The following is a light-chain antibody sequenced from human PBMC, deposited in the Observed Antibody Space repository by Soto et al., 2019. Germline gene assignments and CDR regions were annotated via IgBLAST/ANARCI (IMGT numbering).Light chain of an antibody. CDR1: SSDVGGYNY. CDR3: SSYTTSSLVV. V-gene: IGLV2-14*01. Sequence: QSALTQPASVSGSPGQSITISCTGTSSDVGGYNYVSWYQQHPGKAPKLMIYDVNNRPSGVSNRFSGSKSGNTASLTISGLQAEDDADYYCSSYTTSSLVVFGGGTKLTVL. CDR2: DVN. J-gene: IGLJ2*01.